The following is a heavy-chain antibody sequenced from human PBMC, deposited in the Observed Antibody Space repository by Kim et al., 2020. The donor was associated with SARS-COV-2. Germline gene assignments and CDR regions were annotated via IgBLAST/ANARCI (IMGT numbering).Heavy chain of an antibody. Sequence: SETLSLTCTVSGGSISSSSSYWDWIRQPPGKGLEWIGRVYYSGGTNCNPSLKSRVTISVDTSKNQFSLKLNSVTAADTAVYYCARHNSGWYSFDLWGQGT. CDR1: GGSISSSSSY. CDR2: VYYSGGT. CDR3: ARHNSGWYSFDL. V-gene: IGHV4-39*01. D-gene: IGHD6-19*01. J-gene: IGHJ3*01.